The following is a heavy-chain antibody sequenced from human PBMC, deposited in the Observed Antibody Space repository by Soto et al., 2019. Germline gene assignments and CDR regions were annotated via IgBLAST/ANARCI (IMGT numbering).Heavy chain of an antibody. V-gene: IGHV4-34*01. CDR1: GGSFSGYY. Sequence: SETLSLTCAVYGGSFSGYYWSWIRQPPGKGLEWIGEINHSGSTNYNPSLKSRVTISVDTSKNQFSLKLSSVTAANTALYYCAKCPQRRRVENWFAPGGQGTRVTVSS. CDR3: AKCPQRRRVENWFAP. D-gene: IGHD6-25*01. CDR2: INHSGST. J-gene: IGHJ5*02.